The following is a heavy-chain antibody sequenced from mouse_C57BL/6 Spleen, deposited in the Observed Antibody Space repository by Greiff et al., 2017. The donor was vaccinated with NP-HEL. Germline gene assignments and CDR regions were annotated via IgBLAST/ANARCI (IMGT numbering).Heavy chain of an antibody. CDR1: GFTFSSYA. V-gene: IGHV5-9-1*02. Sequence: EVKLVESGEGLVKPGGSLKLSCAASGFTFSSYAMSWVRQTQEKRLEWVAYISSGGDYIYYADTVKGRFTISRDNARNTLYLQMSSLKSEDTAMYYCTRGAYYSNVYAMDYWGQGTSVTVSS. J-gene: IGHJ4*01. CDR2: ISSGGDYI. D-gene: IGHD2-5*01. CDR3: TRGAYYSNVYAMDY.